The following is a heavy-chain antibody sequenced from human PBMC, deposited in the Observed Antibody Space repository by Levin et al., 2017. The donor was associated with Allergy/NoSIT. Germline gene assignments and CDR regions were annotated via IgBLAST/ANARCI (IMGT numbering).Heavy chain of an antibody. J-gene: IGHJ4*02. D-gene: IGHD3-22*01. CDR1: GFTFSSYA. Sequence: LSLTCAASGFTFSSYAMHWVRPAPGKGLEWVAVISYDGSNKYYADSVKGRFTISRDNSKNTLYLQMNSLRAEDTAVYYCARGSSGYWGIFDYWGQGTLVTVSS. V-gene: IGHV3-30*04. CDR2: ISYDGSNK. CDR3: ARGSSGYWGIFDY.